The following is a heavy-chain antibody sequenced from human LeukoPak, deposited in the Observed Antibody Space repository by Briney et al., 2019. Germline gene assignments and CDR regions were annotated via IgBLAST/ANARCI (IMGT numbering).Heavy chain of an antibody. V-gene: IGHV1-2*02. CDR3: ARLWSEWELLDQFDY. CDR1: GYTFTSYA. D-gene: IGHD1-26*01. Sequence: ASVKVSCKASGYTFTSYAMHWVRQAPGQGLEWMGWINPNSGGTNYAQKFQGRVTMTRDTSISTAYMELSRLRSDDTAVYYCARLWSEWELLDQFDYWGQGTLVTVSS. J-gene: IGHJ4*02. CDR2: INPNSGGT.